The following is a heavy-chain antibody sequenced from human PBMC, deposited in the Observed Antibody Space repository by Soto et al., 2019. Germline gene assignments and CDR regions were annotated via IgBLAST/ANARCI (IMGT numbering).Heavy chain of an antibody. CDR2: MNPNSGNT. CDR1: GYTFTSYD. J-gene: IGHJ6*02. D-gene: IGHD3-3*01. V-gene: IGHV1-8*01. Sequence: ASVKVSCKASGYTFTSYDINWVRQATGQGLGWMGWMNPNSGNTGYAQKFQGRVTMTRNTSISTAYMELSSLRSEDAAVYYCATPRGYDFWSGYYTDYYYYGMDVWGQGTTVTV. CDR3: ATPRGYDFWSGYYTDYYYYGMDV.